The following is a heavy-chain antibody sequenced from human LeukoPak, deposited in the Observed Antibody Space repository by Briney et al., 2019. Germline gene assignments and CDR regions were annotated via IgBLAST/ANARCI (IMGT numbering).Heavy chain of an antibody. CDR2: IRYDGSDK. D-gene: IGHD3-16*01. V-gene: IGHV3-30*02. Sequence: GGSLRLSCAASGFTFSTYGMHWVRQAPGKGLEWVAFIRYDGSDKFYADSVKGRFTLSRDNSKNTLYLQMNSLRAEDTAVYYCAKDLHGGGRFFDYWGQGTLVTVSS. CDR3: AKDLHGGGRFFDY. CDR1: GFTFSTYG. J-gene: IGHJ4*02.